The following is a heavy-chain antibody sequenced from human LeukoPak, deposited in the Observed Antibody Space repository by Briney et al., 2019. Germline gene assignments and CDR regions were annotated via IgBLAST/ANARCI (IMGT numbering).Heavy chain of an antibody. CDR1: GGSVSSGSYY. CDR2: IYYSGST. Sequence: PSETLSLTCTVSGGSVSSGSYYWSWIRQPPGKGLEWIGYIYYSGSTNYNPSLKSRVTISVDTSKNQFSLKLSSVTAADTAVYYCARGTNRGSGSYYYYGMDVRGKGTTVTVSS. D-gene: IGHD3-10*01. CDR3: ARGTNRGSGSYYYYGMDV. V-gene: IGHV4-61*01. J-gene: IGHJ6*04.